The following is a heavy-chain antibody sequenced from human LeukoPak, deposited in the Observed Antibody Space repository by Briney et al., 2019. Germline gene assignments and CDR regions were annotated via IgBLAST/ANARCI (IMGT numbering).Heavy chain of an antibody. CDR2: ISPYNGDT. Sequence: ASVKVSCKASGYTFSSYGLNWVRQAPGHGLEWLGWISPYNGDTNYAQSLRGRVTMTRDTSTSTASMELRSLRSDDTAVYYCARVLRYSSSSGDAFDIWGQGTMVTVSS. D-gene: IGHD6-6*01. CDR3: ARVLRYSSSSGDAFDI. V-gene: IGHV1-18*01. CDR1: GYTFSSYG. J-gene: IGHJ3*02.